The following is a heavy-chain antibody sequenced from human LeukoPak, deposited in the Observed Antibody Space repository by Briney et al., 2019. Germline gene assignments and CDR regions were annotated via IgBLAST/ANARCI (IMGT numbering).Heavy chain of an antibody. CDR2: ISSSGSGDNT. Sequence: GGSLGLSCAASGVTLSTYAMSWARQAPGKGLEWVSGISSSGSGDNTYYADSVRGRFTISRDNSKNALFLQMDSLRAEDTAIYYCAKSRDRSDAIFGVANRVDLWGQGTLVTVSS. J-gene: IGHJ4*02. V-gene: IGHV3-23*01. CDR3: AKSRDRSDAIFGVANRVDL. D-gene: IGHD3-3*01. CDR1: GVTLSTYA.